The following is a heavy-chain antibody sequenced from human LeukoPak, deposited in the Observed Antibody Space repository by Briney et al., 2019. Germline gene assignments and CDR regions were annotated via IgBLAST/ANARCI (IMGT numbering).Heavy chain of an antibody. V-gene: IGHV4-59*08. CDR3: ARHEPASESYEAATQIDY. CDR2: IYNSGST. D-gene: IGHD5-12*01. J-gene: IGHJ4*02. Sequence: PTETLSLTCTVPGHSISSAYWSSIRQPPGKGLEWNGPIYNSGSTNYNPSLKSRVTISVDTSKNQFSLKLSSVTAADTAVYYCARHEPASESYEAATQIDYWGQGTLVTVSS. CDR1: GHSISSAY.